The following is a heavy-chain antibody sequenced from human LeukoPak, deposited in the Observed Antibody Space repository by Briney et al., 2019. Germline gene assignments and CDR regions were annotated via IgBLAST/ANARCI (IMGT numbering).Heavy chain of an antibody. Sequence: SETLSLTCTVSGGSISSSSYYWGWIRQPPGKGLEWIGSIYYSGSTYYNPSLKSRVTISVDTSKNQFSLKLSSMTAADTAVYYCARSYQSSGWYWFDPWGQGTLVTVSS. J-gene: IGHJ5*02. D-gene: IGHD6-19*01. CDR3: ARSYQSSGWYWFDP. CDR1: GGSISSSSYY. CDR2: IYYSGST. V-gene: IGHV4-39*07.